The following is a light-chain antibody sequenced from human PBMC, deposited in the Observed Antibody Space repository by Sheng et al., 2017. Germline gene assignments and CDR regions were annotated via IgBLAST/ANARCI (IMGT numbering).Light chain of an antibody. CDR1: SSDIGDYIY. CDR3: SSYTHSAAV. J-gene: IGLJ2*01. Sequence: QSALTQPASVSGSPGQSITISCTGTSSDIGDYIYVSWYQQHPGKAPKLMIYDVSSRPSGVSHRFSGSKSGNTTSLTISGLQTEDEGDYYCSSYTHSAAVFGGGTQVTVL. CDR2: DVS. V-gene: IGLV2-14*03.